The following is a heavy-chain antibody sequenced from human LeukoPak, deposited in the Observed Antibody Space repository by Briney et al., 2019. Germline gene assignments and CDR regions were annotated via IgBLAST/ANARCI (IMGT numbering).Heavy chain of an antibody. Sequence: SETLSLTCAVYGGSFSGYYWGWIRQPPGKGLEWIGDINHSGSTNYNPSLKSRVTISVDTSKNQFSLKLSSVTAADTAVYYCARGFTGSYYYYYYYMDVWGKGTTVTVSS. V-gene: IGHV4-34*01. D-gene: IGHD1-26*01. CDR1: GGSFSGYY. CDR3: ARGFTGSYYYYYYYMDV. CDR2: INHSGST. J-gene: IGHJ6*03.